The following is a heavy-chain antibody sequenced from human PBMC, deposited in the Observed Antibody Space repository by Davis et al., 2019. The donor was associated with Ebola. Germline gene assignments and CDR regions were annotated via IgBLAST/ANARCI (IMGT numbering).Heavy chain of an antibody. D-gene: IGHD2-21*01. CDR1: GFTFSSYG. CDR2: ISYDGSNK. J-gene: IGHJ6*02. V-gene: IGHV3-30*03. Sequence: GESLKISCAASGFTFSSYGMHWVRQAPGKGLEWVAVISYDGSNKYYADSVKGRFTISRDNSKNTLYLQMNSLRAEDTAVYYCARDFIVVVIATNRYYYYGMDVWGQGTTVTVSS. CDR3: ARDFIVVVIATNRYYYYGMDV.